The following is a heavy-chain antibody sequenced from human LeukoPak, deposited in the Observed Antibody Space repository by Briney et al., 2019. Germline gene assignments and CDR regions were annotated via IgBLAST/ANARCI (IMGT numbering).Heavy chain of an antibody. Sequence: PETLSLTCAVSGGSISSSNWRSWVRQPPGKGLEWIGEIYHSGSTNYNPSLKSRVTISVDKSKNQLSLKLSSVTAADTAVYYCARASGDCSSTSCSHDAFDIWGQGTMVTVSS. CDR1: GGSISSSNW. D-gene: IGHD2-2*01. V-gene: IGHV4-4*03. CDR3: ARASGDCSSTSCSHDAFDI. CDR2: IYHSGST. J-gene: IGHJ3*02.